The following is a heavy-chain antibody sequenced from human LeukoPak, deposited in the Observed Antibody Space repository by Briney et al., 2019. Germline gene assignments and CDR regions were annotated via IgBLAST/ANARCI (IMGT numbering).Heavy chain of an antibody. D-gene: IGHD3-22*01. J-gene: IGHJ6*02. CDR1: GFTFGDHY. CDR3: ARDRIDSSGTYYYYGMDV. V-gene: IGHV3-72*01. CDR2: TRNKANSYTT. Sequence: GGSLRLSCAASGFTFGDHYMDWVRQAPGKGLEWVGRTRNKANSYTTEYAASVKGRFTISRDDSKNSLYLQMNSLRAEDTAVYYCARDRIDSSGTYYYYGMDVWGQGTTVTVSS.